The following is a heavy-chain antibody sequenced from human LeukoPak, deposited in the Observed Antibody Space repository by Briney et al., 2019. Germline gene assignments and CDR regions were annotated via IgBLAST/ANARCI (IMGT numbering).Heavy chain of an antibody. V-gene: IGHV3-74*01. Sequence: GGSLRLSCAASGITFSNCAMSWVRQAPGKGLVWVSRINSDGSSTSYADSVKGRFTISRDNAKNTLYLQMNSLRAEDTAVYYCAREDGFGDAYGMDVWGQGTTVTVSS. CDR3: AREDGFGDAYGMDV. D-gene: IGHD3-10*01. CDR1: GITFSNCA. CDR2: INSDGSST. J-gene: IGHJ6*02.